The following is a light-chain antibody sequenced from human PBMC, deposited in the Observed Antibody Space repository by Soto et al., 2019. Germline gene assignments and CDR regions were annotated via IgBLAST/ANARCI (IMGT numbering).Light chain of an antibody. CDR3: QQYGNSPWT. CDR2: GAS. V-gene: IGKV3-20*01. Sequence: DSELTQSPGTLSLSPGERATLSCRASQSVSSSYLAWYQQKPGQAPRLLIYGASSRATGIPDRFSGSGSGTDFTLTISRLEPEDFAVYYCQQYGNSPWTFGQGTKVDIK. CDR1: QSVSSSY. J-gene: IGKJ1*01.